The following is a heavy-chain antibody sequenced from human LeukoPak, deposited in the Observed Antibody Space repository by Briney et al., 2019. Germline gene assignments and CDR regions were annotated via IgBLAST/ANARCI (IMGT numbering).Heavy chain of an antibody. CDR3: ARDAGAGWELLGRNDY. D-gene: IGHD1-26*01. Sequence: GGSLRLSCAASGFTFSSYGMHWVRQAPGKGLEWVAFIRYDGSNKYYADSVKGRFTISRDNSKNTLYLQMNSLRAEDTAMYYCARDAGAGWELLGRNDYWGQGTLVTVSS. CDR2: IRYDGSNK. J-gene: IGHJ4*02. CDR1: GFTFSSYG. V-gene: IGHV3-30*02.